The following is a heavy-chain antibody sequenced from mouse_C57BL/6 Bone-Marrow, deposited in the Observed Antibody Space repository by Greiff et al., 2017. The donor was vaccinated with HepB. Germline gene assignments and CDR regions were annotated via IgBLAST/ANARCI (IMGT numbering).Heavy chain of an antibody. V-gene: IGHV1-64*01. CDR3: ARYHYDYGWYFDV. CDR2: IHPNSGST. Sequence: QVQLQQPGAELVKPGASVKLSCKASGYTFTSYWMHWVKQRPGQGLEWIGMIHPNSGSTNYNEKFKSKATLTVDKSSSTAYMQLSSLTSEDSAVYYCARYHYDYGWYFDVWGTGTTVTVSS. D-gene: IGHD2-4*01. J-gene: IGHJ1*03. CDR1: GYTFTSYW.